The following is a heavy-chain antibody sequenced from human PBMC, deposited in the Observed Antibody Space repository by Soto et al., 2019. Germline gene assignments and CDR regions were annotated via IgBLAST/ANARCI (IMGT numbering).Heavy chain of an antibody. CDR3: AKYPYSYDRIGYYLNWFDP. CDR2: ISGSGGST. J-gene: IGHJ5*02. D-gene: IGHD3-22*01. V-gene: IGHV3-23*01. Sequence: EVQLLESGGCLVQPGGSLRLSCAASGFTFSSYAMSWVRQAPGKGLAWVSAISGSGGSTYYADSVKGRFTISRDNSKNTLYLQMNSLRAEDTAVYYCAKYPYSYDRIGYYLNWFDPWGQGTLVTVSS. CDR1: GFTFSSYA.